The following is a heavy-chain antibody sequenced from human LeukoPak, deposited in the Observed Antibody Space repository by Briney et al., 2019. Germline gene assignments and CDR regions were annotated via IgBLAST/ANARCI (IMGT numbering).Heavy chain of an antibody. J-gene: IGHJ5*02. D-gene: IGHD6-13*01. CDR1: GYTFTSYG. Sequence: ASVKVSCKASGYTFTSYGISWVRQAPGQGLEWMGWISAYNGNTNYAQKLQGRVTITADKSTSTAFMEVSSLRSEDTAVYYCARDMEAAAVLSLDPWGQGTLVTVSS. V-gene: IGHV1-18*01. CDR2: ISAYNGNT. CDR3: ARDMEAAAVLSLDP.